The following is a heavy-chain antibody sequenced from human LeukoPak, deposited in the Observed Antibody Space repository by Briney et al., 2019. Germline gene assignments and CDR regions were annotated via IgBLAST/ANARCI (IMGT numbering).Heavy chain of an antibody. D-gene: IGHD6-13*01. Sequence: PGGSLRLSCAPSGFTFSSHGMQWVRQPPGKGLEWVAVIWYDGSNKYYADSVKGRFTISRDNSKNTLYLQMNSLRAEDTAVYYCARGESSSWWETSRGDYWGQGTLVTVSA. CDR2: IWYDGSNK. CDR1: GFTFSSHG. V-gene: IGHV3-33*01. J-gene: IGHJ4*02. CDR3: ARGESSSWWETSRGDY.